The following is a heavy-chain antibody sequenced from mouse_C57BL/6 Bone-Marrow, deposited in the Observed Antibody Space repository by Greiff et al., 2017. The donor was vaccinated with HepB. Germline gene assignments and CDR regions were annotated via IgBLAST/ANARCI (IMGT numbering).Heavy chain of an antibody. V-gene: IGHV5-6*01. CDR3: ARQHYGSSPWFAY. CDR2: ISSGGSYT. CDR1: GFTFSSYG. Sequence: EVKLMESGGDLVKPGGSLKLSCAASGFTFSSYGMSWVRQTPDKRLEWVATISSGGSYTYYPDSVKGRFTISRDNAKNTLYLQMSSLKSEDTAMYYCARQHYGSSPWFAYWGQGTLVTVSA. D-gene: IGHD1-1*01. J-gene: IGHJ3*01.